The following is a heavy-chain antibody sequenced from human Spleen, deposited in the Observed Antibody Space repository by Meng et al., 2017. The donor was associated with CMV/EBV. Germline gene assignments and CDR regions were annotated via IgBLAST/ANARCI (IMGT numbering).Heavy chain of an antibody. D-gene: IGHD4-11*01. CDR1: YTFTSYY. V-gene: IGHV1-46*01. CDR3: ARDKIPMTTVTTYWFDP. Sequence: YTFTSYYMHWVRQAPGQGLEWMGIINTSGGSTSYAQKFQGRVTMTRDTSTSTVYMELSSLRSEDTAVYYCARDKIPMTTVTTYWFDPWGQGTLVTVSS. CDR2: INTSGGST. J-gene: IGHJ5*02.